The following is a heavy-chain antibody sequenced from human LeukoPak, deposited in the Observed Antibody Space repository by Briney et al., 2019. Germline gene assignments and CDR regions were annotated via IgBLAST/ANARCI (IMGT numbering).Heavy chain of an antibody. CDR1: GDSVSNNIAT. CDR3: ARDPYTSGRFDY. CDR2: TCYRSKWYN. J-gene: IGHJ4*02. D-gene: IGHD6-19*01. Sequence: SQTLSLTCAISGDSVSNNIATWNWIRQSPSRGLEWLGRTCYRSKWYNDYAVSVKSRITINPDTSKNQFSLQLNSVTPEDTAVYFCARDPYTSGRFDYWGQGILVTVS. V-gene: IGHV6-1*01.